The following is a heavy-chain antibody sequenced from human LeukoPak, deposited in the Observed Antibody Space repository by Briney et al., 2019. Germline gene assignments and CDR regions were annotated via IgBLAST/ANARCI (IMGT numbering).Heavy chain of an antibody. J-gene: IGHJ4*02. CDR1: GFTFSSYW. Sequence: GGSLRLSCAASGFTFSSYWMHWVRQAPGKGLVWVSRINSDGSTTSYADSVKGRFTISRDNAKNTLYLQMNSLRAVDTAVCYCARDLDPSSSPFPYYFDYWGQGTLVTVSS. CDR2: INSDGSTT. CDR3: ARDLDPSSSPFPYYFDY. V-gene: IGHV3-74*01. D-gene: IGHD6-6*01.